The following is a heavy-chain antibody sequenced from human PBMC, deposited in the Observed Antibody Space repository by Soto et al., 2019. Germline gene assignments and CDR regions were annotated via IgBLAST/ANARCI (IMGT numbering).Heavy chain of an antibody. CDR3: AREPGQRVVVNPYYYGMDV. CDR1: GYTFTSYY. J-gene: IGHJ6*02. V-gene: IGHV1-46*01. D-gene: IGHD3-22*01. Sequence: QVQLVQSGAEVKKPGASVKVSCKASGYTFTSYYMHWVRQAPGQGLEWMGIINPSGGSTSYAQKFQGRVTMTRDTSTSTVYMELSSLRSEDTAVYYCAREPGQRVVVNPYYYGMDVWGQGTTVTVSS. CDR2: INPSGGST.